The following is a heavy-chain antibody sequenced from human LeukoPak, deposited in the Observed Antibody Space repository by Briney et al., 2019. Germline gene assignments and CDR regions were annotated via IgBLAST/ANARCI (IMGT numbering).Heavy chain of an antibody. CDR1: GFTFSSYA. CDR3: ARADGGDHFDY. D-gene: IGHD2-21*02. CDR2: ISYDGSNK. Sequence: PGGALRLSCAASGFTFSSYAMHWVRQAPGKGLEWVAVISYDGSNKYYADSVKGRFTISRDNSKNTLYLQMNSLRAEDTAVYYCARADGGDHFDYWGQGTLVTVSS. J-gene: IGHJ4*02. V-gene: IGHV3-30-3*01.